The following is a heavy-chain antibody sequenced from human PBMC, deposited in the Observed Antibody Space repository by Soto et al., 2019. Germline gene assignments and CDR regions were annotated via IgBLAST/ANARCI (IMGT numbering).Heavy chain of an antibody. V-gene: IGHV1-18*01. Sequence: QVQLVQSGAEVKKPGASVKVSCKASGYIFSNYGFTWVRQAPGQGLEWRGWISTDNSNTNYAQRFQGRVTMTTDTSTNTAYMELRNLRSDDTAVYFCARSIGLPPVVGYFFDYWGQGTLVTVSS. D-gene: IGHD6-19*01. J-gene: IGHJ4*02. CDR2: ISTDNSNT. CDR3: ARSIGLPPVVGYFFDY. CDR1: GYIFSNYG.